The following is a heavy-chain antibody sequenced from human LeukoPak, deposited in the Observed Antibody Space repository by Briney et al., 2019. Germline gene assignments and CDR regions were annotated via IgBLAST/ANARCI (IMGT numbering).Heavy chain of an antibody. J-gene: IGHJ4*02. Sequence: PSETPSLTCTVSGGSINRSYYYWGWIRQPPGKGLEWIGSIYYSGNTYYNPSLKSRVTISVDTSKNQFSLKLSSVTAADTAVYYCARLMTTVTSEYWGQGTLVTVSS. V-gene: IGHV4-39*01. CDR3: ARLMTTVTSEY. CDR1: GGSINRSYYY. CDR2: IYYSGNT. D-gene: IGHD4-17*01.